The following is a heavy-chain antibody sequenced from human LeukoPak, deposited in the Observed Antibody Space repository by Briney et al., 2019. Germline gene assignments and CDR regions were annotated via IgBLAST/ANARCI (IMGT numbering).Heavy chain of an antibody. V-gene: IGHV1-69*13. CDR1: GGTFSSYA. D-gene: IGHD2-2*01. CDR2: IIPIFGTA. CDR3: ARVTVDDIVVVPAAMEDAFDI. J-gene: IGHJ3*02. Sequence: ASVKVSCKASGGTFSSYAISWVRQAPGQGLEWMGGIIPIFGTANYAQKFQGRVTITADESTSIAYMELSSLRSEDTAVYYCARVTVDDIVVVPAAMEDAFDIWGQGTMVTVSS.